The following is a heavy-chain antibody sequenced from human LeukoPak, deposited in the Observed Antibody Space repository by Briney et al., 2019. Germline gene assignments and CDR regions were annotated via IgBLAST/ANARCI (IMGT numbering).Heavy chain of an antibody. CDR3: ARDFTGGEYFDS. V-gene: IGHV3-21*06. Sequence: GGSLRLSCAASGFTFSSFKMTWVRQAPGKGLEWVASISPSSTYIYYGDSLKGRGTVSRDNAKSLLFLHMSSLTPDDTAVYYCARDFTGGEYFDSWGQGALVSVSS. CDR1: GFTFSSFK. J-gene: IGHJ4*02. D-gene: IGHD3-16*01. CDR2: ISPSSTYI.